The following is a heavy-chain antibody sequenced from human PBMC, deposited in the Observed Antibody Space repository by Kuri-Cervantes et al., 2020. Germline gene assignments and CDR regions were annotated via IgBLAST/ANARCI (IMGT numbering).Heavy chain of an antibody. CDR2: IKSNTDGVTT. D-gene: IGHD3-10*01. V-gene: IGHV3-15*01. CDR3: TTDRCKGITMVWCYYYIDV. Sequence: GGSLRLTCAVSGLTLTNAWMSWVRQAPGKGPEWVARIKSNTDGVTTDYAATVKGRFPISRDDSNNTQYMQMNSLKTEDTAVYYCTTDRCKGITMVWCYYYIDVWGKGTTVTVSS. J-gene: IGHJ6*03. CDR1: GLTLTNAW.